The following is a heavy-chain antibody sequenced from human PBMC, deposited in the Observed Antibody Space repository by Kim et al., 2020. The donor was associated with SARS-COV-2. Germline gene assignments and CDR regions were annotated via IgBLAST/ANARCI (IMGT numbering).Heavy chain of an antibody. D-gene: IGHD1-26*01. CDR3: AKDVGGYGGRSYYFDF. CDR1: GFTFSIFG. CDR2: ISYDGSMK. J-gene: IGHJ4*01. Sequence: GGSLRLSCAASGFTFSIFGMHWARQAPGKGLERVAVISYDGSMKFSADSVKGRFTISRDNSKNTLYLQMNSLRPDDTAVYYCAKDVGGYGGRSYYFDFWG. V-gene: IGHV3-30*18.